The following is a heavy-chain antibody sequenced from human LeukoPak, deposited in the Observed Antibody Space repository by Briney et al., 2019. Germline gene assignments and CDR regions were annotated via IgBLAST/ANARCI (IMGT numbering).Heavy chain of an antibody. J-gene: IGHJ4*02. CDR1: GGSITSYY. V-gene: IGHV4-59*01. Sequence: SETLSLTCNVSGGSITSYYCSWIRQPPGKGLEWIGYIYYTGRTKYNASLESRVTISVDTSNNQFSLRLNSVTPADTAIYYCARRAAGAWATFDYWGQGTLVTVSS. D-gene: IGHD7-27*01. CDR2: IYYTGRT. CDR3: ARRAAGAWATFDY.